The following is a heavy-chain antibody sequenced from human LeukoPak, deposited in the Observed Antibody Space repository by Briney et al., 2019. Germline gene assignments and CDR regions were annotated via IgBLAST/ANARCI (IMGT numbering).Heavy chain of an antibody. CDR2: INHSGST. Sequence: SETLSLTCTVSGGSISSYYWSWIRQPPGKGLEWIGEINHSGSTNYNPSLKSRVTISVDTSRSQFSLKLSSVTAADTAVYYCARGHVYSSSWAHLFDYWGQGTLVTVSS. V-gene: IGHV4-34*01. CDR1: GGSISSYY. CDR3: ARGHVYSSSWAHLFDY. D-gene: IGHD6-13*01. J-gene: IGHJ4*02.